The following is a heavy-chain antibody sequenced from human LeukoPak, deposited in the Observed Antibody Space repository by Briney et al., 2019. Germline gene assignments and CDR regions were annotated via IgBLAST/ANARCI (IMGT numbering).Heavy chain of an antibody. CDR2: IKQDGSEK. J-gene: IGHJ4*02. Sequence: PGGSLRLSCAASGFTFSSYWMSWVRQAPGKGLEWVANIKQDGSEKYYVDSVKGRFTISRDNAKNSLYLQMNSLRAEDTAVYYCARVTFGGVIVNNYWGQGTLVTVSS. D-gene: IGHD3-16*02. V-gene: IGHV3-7*01. CDR1: GFTFSSYW. CDR3: ARVTFGGVIVNNY.